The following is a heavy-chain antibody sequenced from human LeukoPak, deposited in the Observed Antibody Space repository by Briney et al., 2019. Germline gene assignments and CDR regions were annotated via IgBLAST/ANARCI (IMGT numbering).Heavy chain of an antibody. D-gene: IGHD3-10*01. CDR1: GFTFSSYA. CDR2: ISGSGGST. J-gene: IGHJ5*02. V-gene: IGHV3-23*01. Sequence: GGSLRLSCAASGFTFSSYAIGWVRQAPGKGLEWVSAISGSGGSTYYADSVKGRFTISRDNSKNTLYLQMNSLRAEDTAVYYCAKIYPPRPVRPRTNWFDPWGQGTLVTVSS. CDR3: AKIYPPRPVRPRTNWFDP.